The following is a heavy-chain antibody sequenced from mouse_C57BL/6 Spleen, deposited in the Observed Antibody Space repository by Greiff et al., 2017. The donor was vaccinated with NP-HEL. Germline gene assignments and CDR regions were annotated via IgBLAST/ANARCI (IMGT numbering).Heavy chain of an antibody. CDR1: GYSITSGYY. J-gene: IGHJ1*03. V-gene: IGHV3-6*01. CDR2: ISYDGSN. D-gene: IGHD3-2*02. Sequence: EVKLQESGPGLVKPSQSLSLTCSVTGYSITSGYYWNWIRQFPGNKLEWMGYISYDGSNNYNPSLKNRISITRDTSKNQFFLKLNSVTTEDTATYYCARIHQGYFDVWGTGTTVTVSS. CDR3: ARIHQGYFDV.